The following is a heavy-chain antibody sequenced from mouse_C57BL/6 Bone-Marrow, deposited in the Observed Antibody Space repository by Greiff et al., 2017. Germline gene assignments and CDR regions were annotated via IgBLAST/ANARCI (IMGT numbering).Heavy chain of an antibody. Sequence: EVMLVESGGGLVKPGGSLKLSCAASGFTFSDYGMHWVRQAPEKGLEWVSYISSGSSTIYYADTVKGRFTISRDNAKNTLFLQMTSLRSEDTAMCYCARGYYVDYWGQGTTLTVSS. V-gene: IGHV5-17*01. J-gene: IGHJ2*01. CDR2: ISSGSSTI. CDR3: ARGYYVDY. CDR1: GFTFSDYG.